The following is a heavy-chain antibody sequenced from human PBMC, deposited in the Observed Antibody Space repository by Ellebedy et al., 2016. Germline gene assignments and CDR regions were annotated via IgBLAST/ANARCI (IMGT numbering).Heavy chain of an antibody. CDR2: IRSAGSYT. V-gene: IGHV3-11*03. CDR3: ATYVGGLRYYFDY. D-gene: IGHD3-16*01. Sequence: GESLKISXAASGFTFSEHYMSWFRQAPGKGLEWVSYIRSAGSYTDYPDSVKGRFTISRDNAKNSLYLQMNSLRAEDTAVYYCATYVGGLRYYFDYWGQGILVTVSS. J-gene: IGHJ4*02. CDR1: GFTFSEHY.